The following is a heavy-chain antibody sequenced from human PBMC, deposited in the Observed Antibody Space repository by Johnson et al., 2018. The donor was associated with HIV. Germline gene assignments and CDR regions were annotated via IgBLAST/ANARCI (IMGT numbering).Heavy chain of an antibody. J-gene: IGHJ3*02. CDR3: ASGWGIVVSDAFDI. V-gene: IGHV3-33*05. D-gene: IGHD6-19*01. CDR1: GFTFSSYA. CDR2: ISYDGSNK. Sequence: VQLVESGGGVVQPGGSLRLSCAASGFTFSSYAMHWVRQAPGKGLEWVAVISYDGSNKYYADSVKGRFTISRDNSKNTLYLQMNSLRAEDTAVYYCASGWGIVVSDAFDIWGQGTMVTVSS.